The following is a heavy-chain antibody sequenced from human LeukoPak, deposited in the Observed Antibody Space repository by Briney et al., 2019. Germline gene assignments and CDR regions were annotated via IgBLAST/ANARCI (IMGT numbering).Heavy chain of an antibody. CDR1: GFTFSSYA. V-gene: IGHV3-23*01. CDR2: ISGSGGST. D-gene: IGHD2-2*01. J-gene: IGHJ6*02. CDR3: AKDTESTVNYYSGMDV. Sequence: GGSLRLSCAASGFTFSSYAMSWVCQAPGKGLEWVSAISGSGGSTYYADSVKGRFTISRDNSKNTLYLQMSSLRAEDTAVYYCAKDTESTVNYYSGMDVWGQGTTVTVSS.